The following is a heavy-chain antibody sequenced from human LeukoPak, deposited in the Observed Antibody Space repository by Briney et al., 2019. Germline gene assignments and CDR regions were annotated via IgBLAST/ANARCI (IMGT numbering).Heavy chain of an antibody. CDR3: ARDLGYSYGSGSYQGVFDS. D-gene: IGHD3-22*01. V-gene: IGHV4-38-2*02. CDR2: SHHTRGT. CDR1: SYSISNDYY. J-gene: IGHJ4*02. Sequence: SETLSLTCAVSSYSISNDYYWGWIRQPPGRGLEWIASSHHTRGTYYNPSLRSRLTILLDTSKNQVSLRLTSVTAADTALYYCARDLGYSYGSGSYQGVFDSWGQGTLVTVSS.